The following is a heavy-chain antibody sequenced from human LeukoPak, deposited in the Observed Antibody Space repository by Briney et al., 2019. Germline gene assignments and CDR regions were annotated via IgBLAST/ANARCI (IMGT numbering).Heavy chain of an antibody. J-gene: IGHJ3*02. CDR2: IYAGDSET. CDR3: ARGPSVGRGAFDI. D-gene: IGHD1-26*01. V-gene: IGHV5-51*01. CDR1: GYSFTSYW. Sequence: GESLKISCKGSGYSFTSYWIGWVRQMPGKGLEWMGIIYAGDSETRYSPSSQGQVTISADKSISTAYLQWSSLKASDTAMYCCARGPSVGRGAFDIWGQGTMVTVSS.